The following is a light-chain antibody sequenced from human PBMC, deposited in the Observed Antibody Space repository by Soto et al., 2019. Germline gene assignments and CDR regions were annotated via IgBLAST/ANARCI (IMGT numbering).Light chain of an antibody. Sequence: DIQMTQSPSSLSASVGDRVSITCQASQDISTFLNWYQQKPGQAPKLLIYDASNLETGVPSRFSGTGSGTDFTLTITSLQSEDVAAYYCQQFEYLPLSFGPGTTVDI. J-gene: IGKJ3*01. CDR2: DAS. CDR3: QQFEYLPLS. V-gene: IGKV1-33*01. CDR1: QDISTF.